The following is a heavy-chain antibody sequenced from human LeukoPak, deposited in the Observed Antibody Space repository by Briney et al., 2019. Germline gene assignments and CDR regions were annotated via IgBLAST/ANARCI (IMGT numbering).Heavy chain of an antibody. CDR3: ARTSGESTAALRAPFDY. J-gene: IGHJ4*02. V-gene: IGHV3-21*01. D-gene: IGHD6-6*01. Sequence: PGGSLGLSCAVSGFTFSSYSMTWVRQAPGKGLEWVSSISSSSGYKYYADSVKGRFTISRDNAKNSLYLQMDSLRAEDAAVYYCARTSGESTAALRAPFDYWGQGALATVSS. CDR1: GFTFSSYS. CDR2: ISSSSGYK.